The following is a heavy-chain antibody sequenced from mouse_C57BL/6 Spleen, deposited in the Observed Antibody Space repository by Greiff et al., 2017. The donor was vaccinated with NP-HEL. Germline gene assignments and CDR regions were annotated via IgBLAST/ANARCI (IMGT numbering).Heavy chain of an antibody. CDR2: IDPSDSYT. Sequence: VQLQQSGAELVKPGASVKLSCKASGYTFTSYWMQWVKQRPGQGLEWIGEIDPSDSYTNYNQKFKGKATLTVDTSSSTAYMQLSSLTSEDSAVYYCARLSLLPCDYWGQGTTLTVSS. D-gene: IGHD1-1*01. CDR1: GYTFTSYW. J-gene: IGHJ2*01. CDR3: ARLSLLPCDY. V-gene: IGHV1-50*01.